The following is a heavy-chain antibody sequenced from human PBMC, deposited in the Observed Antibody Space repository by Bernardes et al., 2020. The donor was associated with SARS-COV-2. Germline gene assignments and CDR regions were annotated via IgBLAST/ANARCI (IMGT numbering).Heavy chain of an antibody. J-gene: IGHJ2*01. CDR1: GFTFSSYW. CDR2: IKQDGSEK. Sequence: GGSLRLSCAASGFTFSSYWMSWVRRAPGKGLEWVANIKQDGSEKYYVDSVKGRFTISRDNAKNSLYLQMNSLRAEDTAVYYCARGIWFGESYWYFDLWGRGTLVTVSS. CDR3: ARGIWFGESYWYFDL. D-gene: IGHD3-10*01. V-gene: IGHV3-7*04.